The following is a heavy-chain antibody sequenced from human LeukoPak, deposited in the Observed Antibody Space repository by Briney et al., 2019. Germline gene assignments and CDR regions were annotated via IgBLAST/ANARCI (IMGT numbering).Heavy chain of an antibody. CDR1: GGSFSGYY. CDR2: INHSGST. V-gene: IGHV4-34*01. CDR3: ARGGAGFGDSSGYPIHAPYYYYYGMDV. Sequence: SETLSLTCAVYGGSFSGYYWSWLRQPPGKGLDWIGEINHSGSTNYNPSLKSRVTISVDTSKNQFSLKLSSVTAADTAVYYCARGGAGFGDSSGYPIHAPYYYYYGMDVWGQGTTVTVSS. D-gene: IGHD3-22*01. J-gene: IGHJ6*02.